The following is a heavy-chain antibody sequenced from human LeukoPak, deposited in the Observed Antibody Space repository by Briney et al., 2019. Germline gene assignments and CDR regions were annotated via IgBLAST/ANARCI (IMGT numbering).Heavy chain of an antibody. J-gene: IGHJ4*02. CDR3: EREYGDFPDTWVY. CDR2: ISTNKGNT. CDR1: GYTFTNYG. D-gene: IGHD4-17*01. V-gene: IGHV1-18*04. Sequence: GASVTVSCKASGYTFTNYGISWVRQAPGQGLEWMGWISTNKGNTVYAQNLQRRVTMTIDTSTSTAYMELRSLSSDDTAVYYCEREYGDFPDTWVYWGQGTLVTVSS.